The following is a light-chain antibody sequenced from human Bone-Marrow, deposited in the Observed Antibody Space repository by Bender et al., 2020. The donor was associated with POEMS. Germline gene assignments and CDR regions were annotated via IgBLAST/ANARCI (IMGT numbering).Light chain of an antibody. CDR3: CSYAGSGTLV. CDR2: DVT. J-gene: IGLJ3*02. Sequence: QSALAQPASVSGSPGQSITISCTGTSSDVGGYNYVSWYQRHAGKAPKLMIYDVTKRPSGVPDRFSGSKSGNTASLTISGLQAEDEAEYYCCSYAGSGTLVFGGGTKVTVL. CDR1: SSDVGGYNY. V-gene: IGLV2-23*02.